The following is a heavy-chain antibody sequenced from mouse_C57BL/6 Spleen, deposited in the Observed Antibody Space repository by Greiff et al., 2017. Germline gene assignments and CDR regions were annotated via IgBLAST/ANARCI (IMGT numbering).Heavy chain of an antibody. CDR2: IYPGDGDT. CDR3: ARGGELLFAY. Sequence: VKLMESGAELVKPGASVKISCKASGYAFSSYWMNWVKQRPGKGLEWIGQIYPGDGDTNYNGKFKGKATLTADKSSSTAYMQLSSLTSEDSAVYFCARGGELLFAYWGQGTLVTVSA. V-gene: IGHV1-80*01. J-gene: IGHJ3*01. CDR1: GYAFSSYW.